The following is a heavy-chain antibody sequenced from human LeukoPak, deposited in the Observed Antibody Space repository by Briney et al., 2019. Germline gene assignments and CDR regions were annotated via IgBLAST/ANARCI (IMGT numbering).Heavy chain of an antibody. V-gene: IGHV1-2*02. CDR1: GYTFTGYY. CDR2: IDRNSGAT. J-gene: IGHJ4*02. Sequence: ASVKVSCTASGYTFTGYYLHWVRQGPGQGLEWMGWIDRNSGATHYTQRFQGRVTMTRDTSINTNYMELSRLRSDDTAVYYCAGEPYSAYDWVYWGQGTLVTVSS. D-gene: IGHD5-12*01. CDR3: AGEPYSAYDWVY.